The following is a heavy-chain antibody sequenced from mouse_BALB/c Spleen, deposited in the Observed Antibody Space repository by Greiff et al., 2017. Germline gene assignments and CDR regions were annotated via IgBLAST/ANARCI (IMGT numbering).Heavy chain of an antibody. V-gene: IGHV5-12-2*01. CDR1: GFTFSSYT. CDR3: ARHRDYDAWFAY. D-gene: IGHD2-4*01. CDR2: ISNGGGST. Sequence: EVKVVESGGGLVQPGGSLKLSCAASGFTFSSYTMSWVRQTPEKRLEWVAYISNGGGSTYYPDTVKGRFTISRDNAKNTLYLQMSSLKSEDTAMYYCARHRDYDAWFAYWGQGTLVTVSA. J-gene: IGHJ3*01.